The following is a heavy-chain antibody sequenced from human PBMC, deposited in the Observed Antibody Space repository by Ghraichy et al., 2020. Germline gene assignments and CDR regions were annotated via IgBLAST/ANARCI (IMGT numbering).Heavy chain of an antibody. CDR2: IYYSGST. J-gene: IGHJ4*02. V-gene: IGHV4-59*01. Sequence: SETLSLTCTVSGGSISSYYWSWIRQPPEKGLEWIGYIYYSGSTNYNPSLKSRVTISVDTSKNQFSLKLSSVTAADTAVYYCARGPSGSPFDYWGQGTLVTVSS. CDR3: ARGPSGSPFDY. CDR1: GGSISSYY. D-gene: IGHD5-12*01.